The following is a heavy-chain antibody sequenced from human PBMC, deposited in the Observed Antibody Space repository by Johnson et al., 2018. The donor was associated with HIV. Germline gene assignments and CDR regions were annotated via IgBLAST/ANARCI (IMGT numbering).Heavy chain of an antibody. V-gene: IGHV3-30*02. CDR2: IRYDGSYK. J-gene: IGHJ3*02. CDR1: DFTFSSYG. Sequence: QVQLVESGGGVVQPGGSLRLSCAASDFTFSSYGMHWVRQAPGKGLEWVAFIRYDGSYKYYVDSVKGRFTISRDNAKNSLYLQMNSLRVEDTALYYCAKDTGLVVAPPDAFDIWGQGTMVTVSS. CDR3: AKDTGLVVAPPDAFDI. D-gene: IGHD3-22*01.